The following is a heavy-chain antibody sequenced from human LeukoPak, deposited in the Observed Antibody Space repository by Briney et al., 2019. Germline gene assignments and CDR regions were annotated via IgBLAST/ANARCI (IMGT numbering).Heavy chain of an antibody. CDR3: ARDRYYDSEGFYFDY. D-gene: IGHD3-22*01. J-gene: IGHJ4*02. CDR1: GFTFSSYS. Sequence: GGSLRLSCAVSGFTFSSYSMNWVRQAPGKGLEWVSYISSSSNTIYYADSVKGRFTISRDNAKNSLYLQMNSLRDEDTAVYYCARDRYYDSEGFYFDYWGRGTLVTVSS. CDR2: ISSSSNTI. V-gene: IGHV3-48*02.